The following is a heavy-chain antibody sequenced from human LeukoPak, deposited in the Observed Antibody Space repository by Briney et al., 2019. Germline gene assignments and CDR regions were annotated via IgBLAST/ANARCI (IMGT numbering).Heavy chain of an antibody. CDR3: AKYLAAAAFDY. D-gene: IGHD6-13*01. V-gene: IGHV3-21*04. Sequence: AGGSLRLSCAASGFTFSSYSMNWVRQAPGKGLEWVSSISSSSSYIYYADSVKGRFTISRDNAKNTLYLQMNGLRAEDTAVYYCAKYLAAAAFDYWGQGTLVTVSS. CDR1: GFTFSSYS. J-gene: IGHJ4*02. CDR2: ISSSSSYI.